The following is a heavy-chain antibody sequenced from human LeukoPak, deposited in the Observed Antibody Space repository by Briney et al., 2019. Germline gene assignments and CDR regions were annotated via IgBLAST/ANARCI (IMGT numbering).Heavy chain of an antibody. V-gene: IGHV4-34*01. CDR3: ARGDCSSTICYSPMDV. D-gene: IGHD2-2*01. Sequence: TSETLSLTCAVYGGSFSGYYWSWIRQPPGKGLEWIGEINHSGSTNYNPSLKSRVTISVDTSQNQFSLKVNSVTAADTAVYYCARGDCSSTICYSPMDVWGKGTTVTVSS. CDR1: GGSFSGYY. CDR2: INHSGST. J-gene: IGHJ6*03.